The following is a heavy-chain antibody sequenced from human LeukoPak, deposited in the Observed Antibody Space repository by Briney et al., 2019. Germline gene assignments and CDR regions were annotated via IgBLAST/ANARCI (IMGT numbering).Heavy chain of an antibody. Sequence: ASVKVSCKASGYTFTGYYMHWVRQAPGQGLEWMGWINPNSGSTNYAQKFQGRVTMTRDTSISTAYMELSRLRSDDTAVYYCARDFWRGPIVVVPAASYWGQGTLVTVSS. J-gene: IGHJ4*02. CDR1: GYTFTGYY. V-gene: IGHV1-2*02. D-gene: IGHD2-2*01. CDR2: INPNSGST. CDR3: ARDFWRGPIVVVPAASY.